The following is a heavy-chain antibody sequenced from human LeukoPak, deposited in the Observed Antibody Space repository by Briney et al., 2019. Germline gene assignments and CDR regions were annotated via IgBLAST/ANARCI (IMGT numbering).Heavy chain of an antibody. V-gene: IGHV1-46*03. CDR3: ARAQTYYCSSTSCYFAY. J-gene: IGHJ4*02. CDR1: GYTFTSYY. D-gene: IGHD2-2*01. Sequence: GASVKVSCKASGYTFTSYYMHWVRQAPGQGLAWMGIINPSGGSTSYAQKFQGRVTMTRDTSTSTVYMELSSLRSEDTAVYYCARAQTYYCSSTSCYFAYWGQGTLVTVSS. CDR2: INPSGGST.